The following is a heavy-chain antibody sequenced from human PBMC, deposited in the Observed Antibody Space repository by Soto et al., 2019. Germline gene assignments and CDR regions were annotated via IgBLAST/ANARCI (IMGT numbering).Heavy chain of an antibody. V-gene: IGHV3-33*01. CDR1: GFTFSSYG. Sequence: QVQLVESGGGVVQPGRSLRLSCAASGFTFSSYGMHWVRQAPGKGLEWVAVIWYDGSNKYYADSVKGRFTISRDNSKNTLYLQMNSLRAEDTAVYYCARDVEAGTISLLLNWGQGTLVTVSS. D-gene: IGHD6-13*01. J-gene: IGHJ4*02. CDR3: ARDVEAGTISLLLN. CDR2: IWYDGSNK.